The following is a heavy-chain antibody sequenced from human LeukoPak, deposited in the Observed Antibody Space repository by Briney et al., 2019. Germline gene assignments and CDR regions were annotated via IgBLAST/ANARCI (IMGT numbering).Heavy chain of an antibody. D-gene: IGHD3-10*01. CDR1: GGSISSGNYY. V-gene: IGHV4-39*02. CDR3: ARGGDRSFDY. Sequence: PSETLSLTCTVSGGSISSGNYYWGWIRQPPGKGLDWIASIHYSGTTYYNPSLKSRVTISVDTSKNHFSLKLNSVTAADTAVYYCARGGDRSFDYWGQGTLVTVSS. J-gene: IGHJ4*02. CDR2: IHYSGTT.